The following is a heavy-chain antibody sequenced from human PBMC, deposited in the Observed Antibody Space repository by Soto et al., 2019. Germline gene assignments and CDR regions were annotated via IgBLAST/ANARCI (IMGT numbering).Heavy chain of an antibody. CDR1: GFTFSSYA. CDR3: ARKLRNAYYYYGMDV. Sequence: QVQLVESGGGVVQPGRSLRLSCAASGFTFSSYAMHWVRQTPGKGLEWVAVISYDGSNKYYADSVKGRFTISRDNSKNTLYLQMNSLRAEDTAVYYCARKLRNAYYYYGMDVWGQGTTVTVSS. CDR2: ISYDGSNK. V-gene: IGHV3-30-3*01. D-gene: IGHD5-12*01. J-gene: IGHJ6*02.